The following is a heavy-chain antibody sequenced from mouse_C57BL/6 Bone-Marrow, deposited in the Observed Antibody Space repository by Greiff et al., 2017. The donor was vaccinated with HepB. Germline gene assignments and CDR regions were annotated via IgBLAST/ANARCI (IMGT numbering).Heavy chain of an antibody. D-gene: IGHD2-2*01. CDR2: IDPNSGGT. V-gene: IGHV1-72*01. J-gene: IGHJ2*01. CDR1: GYTFTSYW. Sequence: QVQLQQPGAELVKPGASVKLSCKASGYTFTSYWMHWVKQRPGRGLEWIGRIDPNSGGTKYNEKFKSKATLTVDKPSSTAYMQLSSLTSEDSAVYYCARGDLLWLRRVYFDYWGQGTTLTVSS. CDR3: ARGDLLWLRRVYFDY.